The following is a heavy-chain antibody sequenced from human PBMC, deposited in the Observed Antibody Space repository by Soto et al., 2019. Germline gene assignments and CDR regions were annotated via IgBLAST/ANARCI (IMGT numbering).Heavy chain of an antibody. Sequence: SETLSLTCTVSGGSISSYYWSWIRQPPGKGLEWIGYIYYSGSTNYNPSLKSRVTISVDTSKNQFSLKLSSVTAADTAVYYCARDAPTGTTWRNWFDPWGQGTLVTVSS. CDR1: GGSISSYY. CDR3: ARDAPTGTTWRNWFDP. J-gene: IGHJ5*02. D-gene: IGHD1-1*01. CDR2: IYYSGST. V-gene: IGHV4-59*01.